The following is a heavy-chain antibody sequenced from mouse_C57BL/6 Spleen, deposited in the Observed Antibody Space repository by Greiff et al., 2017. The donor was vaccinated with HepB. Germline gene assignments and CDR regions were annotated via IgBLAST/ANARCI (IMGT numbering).Heavy chain of an antibody. CDR1: GYTFTSYT. Sequence: VHLVESGAELARPGASVKMSCKASGYTFTSYTMHWVKQRPGQGLEWIGYINPSSGYTKYNQKFKDKATLTADKSSSTAYMQLSSLISEDSAVYYCARFMGAMDYWGQGTSVTVSS. V-gene: IGHV1-4*01. J-gene: IGHJ4*01. CDR2: INPSSGYT. CDR3: ARFMGAMDY. D-gene: IGHD1-2*01.